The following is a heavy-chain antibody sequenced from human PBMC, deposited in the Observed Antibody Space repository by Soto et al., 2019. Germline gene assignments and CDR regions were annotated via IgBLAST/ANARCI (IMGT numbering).Heavy chain of an antibody. J-gene: IGHJ4*02. Sequence: PGGSLRLSCSASGFTFSSYAMHWVRQAPGKGLEYVSAISSNGGSTYYADSVKGRFTISRDNAKNSLYLQMNSLRAEDTAVYYCAREGDGSRWFNYFDYWGQGTQVTVSS. CDR1: GFTFSSYA. D-gene: IGHD6-13*01. CDR2: ISSNGGST. CDR3: AREGDGSRWFNYFDY. V-gene: IGHV3-64*04.